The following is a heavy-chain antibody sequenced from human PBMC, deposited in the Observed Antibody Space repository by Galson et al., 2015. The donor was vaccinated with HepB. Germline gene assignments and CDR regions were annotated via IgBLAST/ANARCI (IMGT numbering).Heavy chain of an antibody. CDR1: GFTFDDYG. J-gene: IGHJ6*02. D-gene: IGHD6-13*01. CDR2: INWNGGST. V-gene: IGHV3-20*04. CDR3: ARDFAWPAQVEAAGLNYYYYGMDV. Sequence: SLRLSCAASGFTFDDYGMSWVRQAPGKGLEWVSGINWNGGSTGYADSVKGRFTISRDNAKNSLYLQMNSLRAEDTALYYCARDFAWPAQVEAAGLNYYYYGMDVWGQGTTVTVSS.